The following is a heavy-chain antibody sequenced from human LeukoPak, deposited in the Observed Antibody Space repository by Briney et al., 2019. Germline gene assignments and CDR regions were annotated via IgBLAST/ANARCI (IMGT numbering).Heavy chain of an antibody. J-gene: IGHJ4*02. CDR3: ARGRGSGWLFDY. CDR2: IIPILGIA. CDR1: GGTFSSYA. D-gene: IGHD6-19*01. V-gene: IGHV1-69*04. Sequence: SVKVSCKASGGTFSSYAISWVRQAPGQGLEWMGRIIPILGIANYAQKFQGRVTITADKSTSTAYMELRSLRSDDTAVYYCARGRGSGWLFDYWGQGTLVTVSS.